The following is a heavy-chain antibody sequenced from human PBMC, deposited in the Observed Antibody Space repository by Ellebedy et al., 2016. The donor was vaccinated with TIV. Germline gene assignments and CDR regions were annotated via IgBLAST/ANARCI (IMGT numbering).Heavy chain of an antibody. D-gene: IGHD5/OR15-5a*01. V-gene: IGHV1-2*02. CDR1: GYTFTDYY. CDR2: INHNSGGT. Sequence: AASVKVSCKTSGYTFTDYYIHWVRQAPGQGLEWMAWINHNSGGTNYAQKFQGRVIVTRDTSTSTAFLELSRLRSDDTAVYYCTRDLTNIVSGDYWGQGTLVTVSS. CDR3: TRDLTNIVSGDY. J-gene: IGHJ4*02.